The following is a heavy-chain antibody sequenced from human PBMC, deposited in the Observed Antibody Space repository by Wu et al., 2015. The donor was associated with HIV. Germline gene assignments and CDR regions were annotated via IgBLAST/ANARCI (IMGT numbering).Heavy chain of an antibody. CDR2: INPNSGGT. D-gene: IGHD3-10*01. CDR3: ARALVTMVRGVIISAFDI. Sequence: QVQLVQSGAEVKKPGASVKVSCKASGYTFTGYYMHWVRQAPGQGLEWMGWINPNSGGTNYAQKFQGRVTMTRDTSISTAYMELSRLRSDDTAVYYCARALVTMVRGVIISAFDIWGQGTMVTVSS. V-gene: IGHV1-2*02. CDR1: GYTFTGYY. J-gene: IGHJ3*02.